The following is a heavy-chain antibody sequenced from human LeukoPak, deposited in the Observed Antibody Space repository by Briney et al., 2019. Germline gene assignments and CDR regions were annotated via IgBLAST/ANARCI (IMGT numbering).Heavy chain of an antibody. CDR3: ARGSPGVGSSWYL. CDR1: GGSFSGYY. V-gene: IGHV4-34*01. J-gene: IGHJ5*02. CDR2: INHSGST. D-gene: IGHD6-13*01. Sequence: SETLSLTGAVYGGSFSGYYWSWIRQPPGKGLEWIGEINHSGSTNYNPSLKSRVTISVDTSKNQFSLKLSSVTAADTAVYYCARGSPGVGSSWYLWGQGTLVTVSS.